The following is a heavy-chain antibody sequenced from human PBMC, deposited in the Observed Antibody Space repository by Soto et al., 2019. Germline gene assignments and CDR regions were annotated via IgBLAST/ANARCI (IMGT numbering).Heavy chain of an antibody. CDR3: AKDVYDYIWGSYRFLPYFDY. V-gene: IGHV3-23*01. J-gene: IGHJ4*02. CDR1: GFTFSSYA. Sequence: GESLKISCAASGFTFSSYAMSWVRQAPGKGLEWVSAISGSGGSTYYADSVKGRFTISRDNSKNTLYLQMNSLRAEDTAVYYCAKDVYDYIWGSYRFLPYFDYWGQGTLVTVSS. CDR2: ISGSGGST. D-gene: IGHD3-16*02.